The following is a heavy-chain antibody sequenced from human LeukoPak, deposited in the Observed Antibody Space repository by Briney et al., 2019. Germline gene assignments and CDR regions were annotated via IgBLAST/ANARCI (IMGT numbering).Heavy chain of an antibody. D-gene: IGHD4-23*01. CDR2: IRYDGSNE. J-gene: IGHJ3*02. CDR3: AKDRPYNYGGHSGLAFDI. V-gene: IGHV3-30*02. Sequence: HPGGSLRLSCAASGFTFSTYGMLWVRQAPGKGLEWVAFIRYDGSNEYYADSVKGRFTISRDSSKNTLYLQMNSLRAGDTAVFYCAKDRPYNYGGHSGLAFDIWGQGTMVTVSS. CDR1: GFTFSTYG.